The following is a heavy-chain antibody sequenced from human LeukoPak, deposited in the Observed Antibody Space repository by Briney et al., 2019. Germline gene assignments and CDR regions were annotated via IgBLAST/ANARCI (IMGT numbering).Heavy chain of an antibody. CDR1: GFTLGDFA. J-gene: IGHJ5*02. Sequence: PGRSLSLSFAASGFTLGDFAVHWVRQTPGRGLEWVSSMIWNSINIGNADSVKGRFTIARDNAKNSLYLQMNSLRPEDTALYYCTKGPLGLWFGVNWFDPWGQGTLVTVSS. CDR3: TKGPLGLWFGVNWFDP. CDR2: MIWNSINI. V-gene: IGHV3-9*01. D-gene: IGHD3-10*01.